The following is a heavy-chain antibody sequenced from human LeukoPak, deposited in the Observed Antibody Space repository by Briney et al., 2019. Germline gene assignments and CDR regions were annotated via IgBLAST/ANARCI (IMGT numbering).Heavy chain of an antibody. J-gene: IGHJ4*02. CDR2: IKHDGSDK. V-gene: IGHV3-7*01. D-gene: IGHD3-10*01. Sequence: GGSLRLSCAASGFTLSNYWMTWVRQSPGKGLEWVAIIKHDGSDKYYVDSVKGRFTISRDNAKNSLYLQMSSLRAEDTAVYYCARGGHRQKEFWGQGTLVTDSS. CDR1: GFTLSNYW. CDR3: ARGGHRQKEF.